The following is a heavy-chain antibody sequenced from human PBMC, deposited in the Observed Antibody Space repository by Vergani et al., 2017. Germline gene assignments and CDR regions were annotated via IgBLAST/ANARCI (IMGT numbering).Heavy chain of an antibody. D-gene: IGHD3-22*01. CDR2: IKSDGSIT. CDR1: GFSFNSYW. CDR3: AKGGFDYDSSGYSYYGMDV. Sequence: DVHLAESGGGFFQPGGSLRLSCSASGFSFNSYWMHWVRQVPGKGLLWVSRIKSDGSITAYADSVKGRFTISRDNAQNTLYLQMNSLRAEDTAVYYCAKGGFDYDSSGYSYYGMDVWGQGTTVTVSS. V-gene: IGHV3-74*03. J-gene: IGHJ6*02.